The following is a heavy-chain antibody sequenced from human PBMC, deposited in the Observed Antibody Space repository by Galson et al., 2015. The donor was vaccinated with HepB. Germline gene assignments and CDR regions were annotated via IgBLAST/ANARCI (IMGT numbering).Heavy chain of an antibody. CDR2: ISSSGSTI. CDR3: AAYNWNYLAYYYGMDV. CDR1: GFTFSSYE. J-gene: IGHJ6*02. Sequence: SLRLSCAASGFTFSSYEMNWVRQAPGKGLEWVSYISSSGSTIYYADSVKGRFTISRDNAKNSLYLQMNSLRAEDTAVYYCAAYNWNYLAYYYGMDVWGQGTTVTVSS. D-gene: IGHD1-7*01. V-gene: IGHV3-48*03.